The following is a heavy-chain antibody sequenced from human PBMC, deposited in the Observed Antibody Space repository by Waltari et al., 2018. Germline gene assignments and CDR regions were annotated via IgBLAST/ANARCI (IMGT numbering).Heavy chain of an antibody. V-gene: IGHV3-23*03. CDR2: IYSGGSST. CDR1: GFTFSSYA. J-gene: IGHJ4*02. CDR3: AKAAEEQWLDY. Sequence: EVQLLESGGGLVQPGGSLRLSCAASGFTFSSYAMSWVRQAPGKGLEWVSVIYSGGSSTYYADSVKGRFTISRDNSKNTLYLQMNSLRAEDTAVYYCAKAAEEQWLDYWGQGTLVTVSS. D-gene: IGHD6-19*01.